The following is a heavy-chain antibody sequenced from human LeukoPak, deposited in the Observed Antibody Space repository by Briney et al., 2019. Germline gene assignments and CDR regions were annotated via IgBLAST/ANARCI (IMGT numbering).Heavy chain of an antibody. J-gene: IGHJ5*02. CDR1: GYIFTSYY. Sequence: ASVKVSCKASGYIFTSYYMHWLRQAPGQRLEWMGWIHPNSGDTYYAQKFQDRVTMTWDTSISTAYIEMTWLRSDDTAVYFCARGPLYCSNTNCHSNWFDPWGQGALVTVSS. CDR3: ARGPLYCSNTNCHSNWFDP. V-gene: IGHV1-2*02. D-gene: IGHD2-2*01. CDR2: IHPNSGDT.